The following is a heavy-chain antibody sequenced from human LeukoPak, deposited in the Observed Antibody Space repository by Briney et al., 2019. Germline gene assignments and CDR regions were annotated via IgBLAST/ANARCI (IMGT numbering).Heavy chain of an antibody. D-gene: IGHD3-22*01. J-gene: IGHJ6*02. V-gene: IGHV1-3*01. CDR2: INAGNGNT. Sequence: ASVKVFCKASGYTFTSYGISWVRQAPGQRLEWMGWINAGNGNTKYSQKFQGRVTITRDTSASTVYMELSSLRSEDTAVYYCARDLDSSREDVWGQGTTVTVSS. CDR3: ARDLDSSREDV. CDR1: GYTFTSYG.